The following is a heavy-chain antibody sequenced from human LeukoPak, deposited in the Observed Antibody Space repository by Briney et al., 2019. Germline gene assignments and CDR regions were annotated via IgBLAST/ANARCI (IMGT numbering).Heavy chain of an antibody. CDR2: ISAYNGNT. J-gene: IGHJ4*02. CDR1: GYTFISSG. CDR3: ARVGRYCSSTSCYAGY. V-gene: IGHV1-18*01. D-gene: IGHD2-2*01. Sequence: ASVKVSCKASGYTFISSGISWVRQAPGQGLEWMGWISAYNGNTNYAQKLQGRVTMTTDTSTSTAYMELRSLRSDDTAVYYCARVGRYCSSTSCYAGYWGQGTLVTVSS.